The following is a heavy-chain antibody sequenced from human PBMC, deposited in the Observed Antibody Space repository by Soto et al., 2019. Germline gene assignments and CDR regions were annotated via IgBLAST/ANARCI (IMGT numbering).Heavy chain of an antibody. CDR3: ARGVVTTVTTGWFDP. CDR2: IIPILGIA. V-gene: IGHV1-69*02. Sequence: QVQLVQSGAEVKKPGSSVKVSCKASGGTFSSYTISWVRQAPGQGLEWMGRIIPILGIANYAQKFQGRVTITADKSTSTASMELSSLRSEDTAVYYCARGVVTTVTTGWFDPWGQGTLVTVSS. CDR1: GGTFSSYT. D-gene: IGHD4-17*01. J-gene: IGHJ5*02.